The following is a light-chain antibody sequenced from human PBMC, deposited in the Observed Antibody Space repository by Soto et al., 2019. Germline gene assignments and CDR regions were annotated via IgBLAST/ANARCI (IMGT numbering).Light chain of an antibody. Sequence: EIVLTQSPGTLSLSPGERATLSCRTSQSISSNYLAWYQQTPGQAPRLLIYGASHRATGIPDRFSGSGFGTDFTLIFSRLEPEDFAVYYCQQFGGSPPITFGQGTRLEI. CDR2: GAS. V-gene: IGKV3-20*01. CDR3: QQFGGSPPIT. J-gene: IGKJ5*01. CDR1: QSISSNY.